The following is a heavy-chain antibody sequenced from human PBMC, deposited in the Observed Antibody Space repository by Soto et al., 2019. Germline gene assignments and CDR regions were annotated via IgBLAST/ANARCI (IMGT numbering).Heavy chain of an antibody. Sequence: GESLKISCNGSGYNFANYWIGWVRQMPGKGLEWTGIIYPGNSDTRYSPSFQGQATISADTSISTAYLEWSSLKASDTAIYYCARHVYYDVLKKNYWGQGTLVTVSS. D-gene: IGHD3-9*01. CDR1: GYNFANYW. CDR2: IYPGNSDT. V-gene: IGHV5-51*01. J-gene: IGHJ4*02. CDR3: ARHVYYDVLKKNY.